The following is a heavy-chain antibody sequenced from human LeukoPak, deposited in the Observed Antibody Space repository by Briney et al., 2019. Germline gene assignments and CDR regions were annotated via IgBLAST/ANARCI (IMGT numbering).Heavy chain of an antibody. CDR3: ARPEGHYDILTGGSLDY. D-gene: IGHD3-9*01. Sequence: GASLQISCKGSGSIFTSYWIGWVRQLPGKGLEWMGIIYPGDSDTRYSPSFQGQVTISADKSISTAYLQWSSLKASDTAMYYCARPEGHYDILTGGSLDYWGQGTLVTVSS. J-gene: IGHJ4*02. CDR1: GSIFTSYW. V-gene: IGHV5-51*01. CDR2: IYPGDSDT.